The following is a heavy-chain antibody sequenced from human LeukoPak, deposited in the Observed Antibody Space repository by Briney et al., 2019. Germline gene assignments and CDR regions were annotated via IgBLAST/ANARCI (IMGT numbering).Heavy chain of an antibody. CDR3: ARRYGSGSFPRYYYMDV. Sequence: PSETLSLTCTVSGGSISSSSYYWDWIRQPPGKGLEWIGSIYYSGSTYYNRSLKSRVTISVDTSKNQFSLKLSSVTAADTAVYYCARRYGSGSFPRYYYMDVWGKGTTVTVSS. D-gene: IGHD3-10*01. CDR1: GGSISSSSYY. J-gene: IGHJ6*03. CDR2: IYYSGST. V-gene: IGHV4-39*01.